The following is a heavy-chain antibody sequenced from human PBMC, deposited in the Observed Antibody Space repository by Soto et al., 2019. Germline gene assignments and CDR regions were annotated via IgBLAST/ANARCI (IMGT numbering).Heavy chain of an antibody. D-gene: IGHD3-3*01. CDR3: ARGLTYYDFWRVWFDP. V-gene: IGHV4-59*01. J-gene: IGHJ5*02. CDR2: IYYSGST. CDR1: GGSISSYY. Sequence: SETLSLTCTVSGGSISSYYWSWIRQPPGKGLEWIGYIYYSGSTNYNPSLKSRVTISVDTSKNQFSLRLSSVTAADTAVYYCARGLTYYDFWRVWFDPWGQGTLVTVSS.